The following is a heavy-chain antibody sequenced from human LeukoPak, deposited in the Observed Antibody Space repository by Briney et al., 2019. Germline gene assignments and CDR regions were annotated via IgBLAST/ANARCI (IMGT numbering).Heavy chain of an antibody. V-gene: IGHV4-59*12. CDR2: IYNSGST. J-gene: IGHJ4*02. CDR3: ARVSSGWGYYFDY. D-gene: IGHD6-19*01. Sequence: SETLSLTCTVSGDSISSNYWSWIRQPPGKGLEWIGYIYNSGSTKYNPSLKSRVTISVDTSKNQFSLKLSSVTAADTAVYYCARVSSGWGYYFDYWDQGTLVTVSS. CDR1: GDSISSNY.